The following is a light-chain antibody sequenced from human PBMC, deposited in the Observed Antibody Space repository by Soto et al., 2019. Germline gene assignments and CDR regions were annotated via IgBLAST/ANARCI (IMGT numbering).Light chain of an antibody. V-gene: IGKV1-5*03. J-gene: IGKJ1*01. Sequence: IQMTQSPSTLSASVGDRVTITCRASQSISVWLAWYQQKAGKAPKLLIYKASTLKSGVPSRFSGSGSGTEFTLTISSLKPDDFATYYCQQYDSYRTFGQGTKVDIK. CDR2: KAS. CDR3: QQYDSYRT. CDR1: QSISVW.